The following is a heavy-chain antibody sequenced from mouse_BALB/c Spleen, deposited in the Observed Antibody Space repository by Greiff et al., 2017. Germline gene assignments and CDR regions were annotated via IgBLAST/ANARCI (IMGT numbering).Heavy chain of an antibody. CDR3: ARDPYYYGSSMDY. J-gene: IGHJ4*01. V-gene: IGHV5-4*02. CDR2: ISDGGSYT. D-gene: IGHD1-1*01. Sequence: EVNVVESGGGLVKPGGSLKLSCAASGFTFSDYYMYWVRQTPEKRLEWVATISDGGSYTYYPDSVKGRFTISRDNAKNNLYLQMSSLKSEDTAMYYCARDPYYYGSSMDYWGQGTSVTVSS. CDR1: GFTFSDYY.